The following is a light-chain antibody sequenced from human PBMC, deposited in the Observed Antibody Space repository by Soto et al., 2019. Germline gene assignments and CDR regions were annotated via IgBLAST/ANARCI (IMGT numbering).Light chain of an antibody. V-gene: IGKV3-20*01. CDR3: QQYSSSPPT. CDR1: QSVSSRY. CDR2: GAS. J-gene: IGKJ4*01. Sequence: DIVLTQSPGTLSLSPGERATLSCRASQSVSSRYVAWYQQKPGQAPRLLIYGASSRATGIPDRFSGSGSGTDFPLPISRLEAEDFAVYYCQQYSSSPPTFGGGTKVEIK.